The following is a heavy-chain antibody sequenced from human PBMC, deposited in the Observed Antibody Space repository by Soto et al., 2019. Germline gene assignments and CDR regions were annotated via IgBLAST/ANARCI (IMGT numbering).Heavy chain of an antibody. Sequence: ASVKVSCKASGYTFTSYGISWARQAPGQGLEWMGWISAYNGNTNYAQKLQGRVTMTTDTSTSTAYMELRSLRSDNTAVYYCARLGYCSSTSCYTSLYYYYYYGMDVWGQGTTVTVSS. CDR1: GYTFTSYG. D-gene: IGHD2-2*02. CDR3: ARLGYCSSTSCYTSLYYYYYYGMDV. V-gene: IGHV1-18*01. J-gene: IGHJ6*02. CDR2: ISAYNGNT.